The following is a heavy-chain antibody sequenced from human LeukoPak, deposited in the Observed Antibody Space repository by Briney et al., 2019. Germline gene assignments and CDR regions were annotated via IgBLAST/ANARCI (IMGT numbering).Heavy chain of an antibody. J-gene: IGHJ4*02. CDR2: ISGGSGDI. CDR3: ARAYYDISGYYYFDS. Sequence: GGSLRLSCAASGFTFTSYTMNWVRQAPGKGLDWVSYISGGSGDIYYADSVRGRFTVSRDNAKNSLFLQMNSLRDEDTAVYYCARAYYDISGYYYFDSWGQGTLVTVSS. D-gene: IGHD3-22*01. V-gene: IGHV3-48*02. CDR1: GFTFTSYT.